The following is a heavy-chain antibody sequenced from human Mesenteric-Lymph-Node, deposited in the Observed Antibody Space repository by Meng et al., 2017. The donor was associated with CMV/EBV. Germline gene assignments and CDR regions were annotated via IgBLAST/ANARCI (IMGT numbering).Heavy chain of an antibody. Sequence: GESLKISCKGSGYSLSNYWIAWVRQMPGKGLECMGVIYPADSDTRYSPSFEGQVTITVDKSISTTYLQWSSLKASDTAMYYCARLRGSSPFDYWGQGNLVTVSS. V-gene: IGHV5-51*01. J-gene: IGHJ4*02. CDR2: IYPADSDT. CDR1: GYSLSNYW. D-gene: IGHD1-26*01. CDR3: ARLRGSSPFDY.